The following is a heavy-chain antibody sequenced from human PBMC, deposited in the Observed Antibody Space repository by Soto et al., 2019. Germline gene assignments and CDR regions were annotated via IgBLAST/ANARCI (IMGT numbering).Heavy chain of an antibody. V-gene: IGHV3-72*01. Sequence: PGGSLRLSCAASGFTFSDHYMDWVRQAPGKGLEWVGRTRNKANSYTTEYAASVKGRFTISRDESKNSLYLQMNSLKTEDTAVYYCARGSKSFDSWGQGTQVTVSS. J-gene: IGHJ4*02. CDR1: GFTFSDHY. CDR3: ARGSKSFDS. CDR2: TRNKANSYTT.